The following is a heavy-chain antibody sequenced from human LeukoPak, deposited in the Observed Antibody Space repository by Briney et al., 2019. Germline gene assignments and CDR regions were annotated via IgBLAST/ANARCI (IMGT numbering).Heavy chain of an antibody. CDR3: ARWRGYSYGSDFDF. J-gene: IGHJ4*02. CDR2: IYYSGST. V-gene: IGHV4-61*01. D-gene: IGHD5-18*01. Sequence: SETLSLTCTVSGGSVSSGSYYWSWIRQPPGKGLEWIGYIYYSGSTNYNPSLKSQVTISVDTSKNQFSLKLSSVTAADTAVYYCARWRGYSYGSDFDFGGQGTLVTVSS. CDR1: GGSVSSGSYY.